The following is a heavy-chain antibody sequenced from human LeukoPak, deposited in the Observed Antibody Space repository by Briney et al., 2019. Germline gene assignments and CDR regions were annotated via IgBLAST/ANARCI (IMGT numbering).Heavy chain of an antibody. Sequence: GGSLRLSCAASGFTFSSYAMHGVRQAPGKGLEGGAVISYEGSNKYYADSVKGRFHISRDNNKNTLYLQKNTLSGEDTAVYYFAREGSILAFDNWGQGTLVTVSS. D-gene: IGHD3-10*01. J-gene: IGHJ4*02. V-gene: IGHV3-30-3*01. CDR3: AREGSILAFDN. CDR2: ISYEGSNK. CDR1: GFTFSSYA.